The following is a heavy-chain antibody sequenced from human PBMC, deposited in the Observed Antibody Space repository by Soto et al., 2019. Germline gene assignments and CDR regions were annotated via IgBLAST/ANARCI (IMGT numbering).Heavy chain of an antibody. CDR3: TRESSSWYEVIDY. CDR2: IRSKAYGGTT. J-gene: IGHJ4*02. D-gene: IGHD6-13*01. CDR1: GFTFGDYA. V-gene: IGHV3-49*03. Sequence: GGSLRLSCTASGFTFGDYAMSWFRQAPGKGLEWVGFIRSKAYGGTTEYAASVKGRFTISRDDSKSIAYLQMNSLTTEDTAVYYCTRESSSWYEVIDYWGQGTLVTVSS.